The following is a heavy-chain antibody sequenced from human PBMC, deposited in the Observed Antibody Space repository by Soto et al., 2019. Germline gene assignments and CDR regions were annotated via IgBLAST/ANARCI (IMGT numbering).Heavy chain of an antibody. V-gene: IGHV3-23*01. Sequence: GGSLRLSCAASGFTFSSYAMSWVRQAPGKGLEWVSAISGSGGSTYYADSVKGRFTISRDNSKNTLYLQMNSLRAEDTAVYYCARQTTSSSGTFDYWGQGTLVTVSS. CDR2: ISGSGGST. J-gene: IGHJ4*02. CDR3: ARQTTSSSGTFDY. CDR1: GFTFSSYA. D-gene: IGHD6-19*01.